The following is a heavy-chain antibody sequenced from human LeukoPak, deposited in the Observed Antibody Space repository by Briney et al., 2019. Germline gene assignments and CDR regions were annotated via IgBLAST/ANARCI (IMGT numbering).Heavy chain of an antibody. J-gene: IGHJ6*02. Sequence: SETLSLTCSVSGGSISSYYWSWIRQPSGKGLEYIGYIYYSGSTNYNPSLKSRVTISVDTSKDQFSLNLTSVTAADTAVYYCARLKCISTTCPSRYVMDVWGQGTTVTVSS. CDR1: GGSISSYY. CDR3: ARLKCISTTCPSRYVMDV. CDR2: IYYSGST. V-gene: IGHV4-59*01. D-gene: IGHD2-2*01.